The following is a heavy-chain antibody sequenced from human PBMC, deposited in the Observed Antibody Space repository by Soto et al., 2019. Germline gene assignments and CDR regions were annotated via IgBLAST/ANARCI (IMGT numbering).Heavy chain of an antibody. V-gene: IGHV3-33*01. D-gene: IGHD1-1*01. J-gene: IGHJ6*02. CDR2: IWYDGSKE. CDR1: GLPFNRNG. CDR3: ARDRSAGNYFYYGMDV. Sequence: XGSLRLSCAASGLPFNRNGMHWVRQAPGKGLEWVAVIWYDGSKEYYSDSVKGRFTISRDNSKNMLYLQMNSVRVEDTAVYFCARDRSAGNYFYYGMDVWGQGTTVTVSS.